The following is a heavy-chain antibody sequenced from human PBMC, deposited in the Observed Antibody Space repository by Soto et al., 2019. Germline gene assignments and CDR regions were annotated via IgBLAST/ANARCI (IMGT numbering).Heavy chain of an antibody. V-gene: IGHV1-18*01. D-gene: IGHD2-15*01. CDR1: GYTFTSYA. J-gene: IGHJ4*02. CDR3: ERDGGVVVPRTLWWTFDY. Sequence: QVQLVQSGAEVEKPGASVKVSCKASGYTFTSYAISWVRQAPGQGLEWMGWISAYNSNTNYAQKLQGRVTMTTDTSTSTTYMELRSLRSDDTAVYYCERDGGVVVPRTLWWTFDYWGPGTLVTVSS. CDR2: ISAYNSNT.